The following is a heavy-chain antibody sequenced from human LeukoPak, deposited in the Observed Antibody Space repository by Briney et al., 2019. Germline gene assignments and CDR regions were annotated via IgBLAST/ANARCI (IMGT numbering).Heavy chain of an antibody. CDR2: ISGSGGST. CDR3: AKDPTLYSSGWPDY. V-gene: IGHV3-23*01. D-gene: IGHD6-19*01. Sequence: GGSLRLSCAASGFTFSSYAMSWVRQAPGKGLEWVSAISGSGGSTYYADSVKGRLTISRDNSKNTLYLQMNSLRAEDTAVYYCAKDPTLYSSGWPDYWGQGTLVTVSS. CDR1: GFTFSSYA. J-gene: IGHJ4*02.